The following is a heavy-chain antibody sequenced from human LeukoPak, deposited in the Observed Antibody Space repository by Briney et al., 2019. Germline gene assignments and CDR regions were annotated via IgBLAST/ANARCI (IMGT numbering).Heavy chain of an antibody. CDR3: ARDPRDSSGYDY. V-gene: IGHV1-8*03. CDR1: GYTFTSYD. D-gene: IGHD3-22*01. J-gene: IGHJ4*02. Sequence: VASVKVSCKASGYTFTSYDINWVRQATGQGLEWMGWMNPNSGNTGYAQKFQGRVTITRNTSISTAYMGLSSLRSEDTAVYYCARDPRDSSGYDYWGQGTLVTVSS. CDR2: MNPNSGNT.